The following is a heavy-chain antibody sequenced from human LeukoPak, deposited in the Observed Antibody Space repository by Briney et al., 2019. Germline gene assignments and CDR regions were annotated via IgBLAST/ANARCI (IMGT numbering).Heavy chain of an antibody. V-gene: IGHV4-61*02. CDR3: AREGGYYGSGYYFDY. Sequence: SQTLSLTCTVSGGSISSGSYYWSWIRQPAGKGLEWIGRIYASGSTNYNSSLKSRCTISVDTSKNQFSLKLSSVTAADTAVYYCAREGGYYGSGYYFDYWGQGTLVTVSS. D-gene: IGHD3-10*01. J-gene: IGHJ4*02. CDR1: GGSISSGSYY. CDR2: IYASGST.